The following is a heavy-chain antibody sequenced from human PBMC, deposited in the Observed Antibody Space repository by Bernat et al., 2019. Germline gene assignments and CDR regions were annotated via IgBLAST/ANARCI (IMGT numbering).Heavy chain of an antibody. CDR2: ISYDGSNK. Sequence: GERGGAGGGGVQPGRSLRRPCAASGFTFSSYAMHWVRQAPGKGLEWVAVISYDGSNKYYADSVKGRFTISRDNSKNTLYLQMNSLRAEDTAVYYCASLYYFDYWGQGTLVTVSS. CDR3: ASLYYFDY. V-gene: IGHV3-30*01. CDR1: GFTFSSYA. J-gene: IGHJ4*02.